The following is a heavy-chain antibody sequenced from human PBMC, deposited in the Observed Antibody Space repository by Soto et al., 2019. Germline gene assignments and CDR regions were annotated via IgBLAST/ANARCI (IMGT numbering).Heavy chain of an antibody. CDR2: FIPIIGGG. CDR1: GGTFRNLA. V-gene: IGHV1-69*01. CDR3: ARRSVSHSNAFDF. J-gene: IGHJ3*01. Sequence: QVLLVQSGAEVKKPGSSVKVSCKASGGTFRNLAINWVRQAPGQGLEWMGGFIPIIGGGINAQKFQGRVTITSDESTSTAYMELSSLKSEDTAMYFCARRSVSHSNAFDFWGQGTMVTVSS. D-gene: IGHD2-15*01.